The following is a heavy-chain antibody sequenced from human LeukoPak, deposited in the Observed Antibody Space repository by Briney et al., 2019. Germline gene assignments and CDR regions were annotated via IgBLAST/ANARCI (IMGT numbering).Heavy chain of an antibody. D-gene: IGHD3-3*01. CDR1: GYTFTSYD. Sequence: ASVKVSCKASGYTFTSYDINWVLQATGHGLEWMGWMNPNSGNTGYAQKFQGRVTITRNTSISTAYMELSSLRSEDTAVYYCARSRAYDFWSGYMNWFDPWGQGTLVTVSS. J-gene: IGHJ5*02. V-gene: IGHV1-8*03. CDR2: MNPNSGNT. CDR3: ARSRAYDFWSGYMNWFDP.